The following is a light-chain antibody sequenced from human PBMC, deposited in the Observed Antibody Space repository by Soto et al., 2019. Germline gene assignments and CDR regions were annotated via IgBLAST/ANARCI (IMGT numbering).Light chain of an antibody. CDR2: DAS. Sequence: ESVLTQSPATLSLSPGERATLSCRASQSVRNELAWYQQKPGQPPRLLIYDASNRATGIPARFSGSGSGTDFTLTISSLDPEDFAIYYCQQRASSPITFGQGTRLEIK. CDR1: QSVRNE. CDR3: QQRASSPIT. V-gene: IGKV3-11*01. J-gene: IGKJ5*01.